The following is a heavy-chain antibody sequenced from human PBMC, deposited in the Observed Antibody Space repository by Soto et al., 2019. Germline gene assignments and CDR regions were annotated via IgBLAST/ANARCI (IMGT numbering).Heavy chain of an antibody. D-gene: IGHD3-22*01. Sequence: ASVKVSCKASGYTFTSYGISWVRQAPGQGLEWMGWISAYNGNTNYAQKLQGRVTMTTDTSTSTAYMELRSLRSDDTAVYYCARGAKDSSGYYYPTSYYYYGMDVWGPGTTVTVSS. J-gene: IGHJ6*02. V-gene: IGHV1-18*01. CDR1: GYTFTSYG. CDR2: ISAYNGNT. CDR3: ARGAKDSSGYYYPTSYYYYGMDV.